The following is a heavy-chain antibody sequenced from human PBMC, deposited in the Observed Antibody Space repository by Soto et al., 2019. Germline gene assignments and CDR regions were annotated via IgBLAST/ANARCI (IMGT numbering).Heavy chain of an antibody. J-gene: IGHJ4*02. CDR3: ARSYCGDDCALDY. CDR1: GFTFSNYA. CDR2: ISKDGSNK. Sequence: QVHLVESGGGVVQPGRSLRLSCAASGFTFSNYAMHWVRQAPGKGLEWVAVISKDGSNKHYADSVKGRFTISRDNSKNTLYLQMNSLRAEDTAIYYCARSYCGDDCALDYWGQGTLVTV. D-gene: IGHD2-21*02. V-gene: IGHV3-30-3*01.